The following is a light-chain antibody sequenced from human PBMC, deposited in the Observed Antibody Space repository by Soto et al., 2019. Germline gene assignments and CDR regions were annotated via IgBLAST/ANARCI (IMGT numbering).Light chain of an antibody. CDR2: SNN. V-gene: IGLV1-44*01. Sequence: QSVLTQPPSASGTPGQRVTISCSGSSSNIGSNTVNWYQQLPGTAPKLLIYSNNQRPSGVPDRFSGSKSGTSASLAISGLQSEDEADYYSAACDDSLNGPVFAGGTKLTVL. CDR1: SSNIGSNT. J-gene: IGLJ2*01. CDR3: AACDDSLNGPV.